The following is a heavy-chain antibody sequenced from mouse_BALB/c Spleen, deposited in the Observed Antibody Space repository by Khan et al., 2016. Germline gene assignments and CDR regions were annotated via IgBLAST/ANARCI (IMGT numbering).Heavy chain of an antibody. V-gene: IGHV2-9*02. J-gene: IGHJ3*01. CDR3: ARAPNYYGSSWFAY. CDR1: GFSLTNYA. D-gene: IGHD1-1*01. CDR2: IWAGGTA. Sequence: QVQLKESGPGLVAPSQSLSITCTVSGFSLTNYAVHWIRQPPGKGLEWLGVIWAGGTANYYSARLTRLRISKDNPTGQVFLKMNRLQTNGSAMYYCARAPNYYGSSWFAYWRQGTLVTVSA.